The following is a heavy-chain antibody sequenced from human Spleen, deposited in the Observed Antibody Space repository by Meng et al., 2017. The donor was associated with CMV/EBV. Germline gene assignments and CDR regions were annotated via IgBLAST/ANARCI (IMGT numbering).Heavy chain of an antibody. Sequence: GESLKISCAASGFTFSSYAMSWVRQAPGKGLEWVSAISGSGGSTYYADSVKGRFTISRDNSKNTLYLQMNSLRAEDTAVYYCAKVGAALRYFQHWGQGTLVTVSS. V-gene: IGHV3-23*01. CDR2: ISGSGGST. CDR3: AKVGAALRYFQH. J-gene: IGHJ1*01. D-gene: IGHD6-13*01. CDR1: GFTFSSYA.